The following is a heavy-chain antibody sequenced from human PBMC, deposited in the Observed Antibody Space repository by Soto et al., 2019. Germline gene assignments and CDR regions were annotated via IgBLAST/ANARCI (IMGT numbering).Heavy chain of an antibody. V-gene: IGHV3-21*01. D-gene: IGHD3-22*01. CDR3: ARDGIYYDSSGYYRGDYYYGMDV. J-gene: IGHJ6*02. CDR1: GFTFSSYS. Sequence: EVQLVESGGGLVKPGGSLRLSCAASGFTFSSYSMNWVRQAPGKGLEWVSSISSSSSTIYYADSVKGRFTISRDNAKNSLYLQMNSLRAEDTAVYYCARDGIYYDSSGYYRGDYYYGMDVWGQGTTVTVSS. CDR2: ISSSSSTI.